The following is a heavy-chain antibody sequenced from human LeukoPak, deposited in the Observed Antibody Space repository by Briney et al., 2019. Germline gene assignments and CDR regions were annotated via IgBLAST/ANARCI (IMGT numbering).Heavy chain of an antibody. CDR3: ARVGWELGYYFDY. V-gene: IGHV3-9*01. CDR1: GFTFDDYA. J-gene: IGHJ4*02. Sequence: GRSLRLSCAASGFTFDDYAMHWVRQAPGKGLEWVSGISWNSGSIGYADSVKGRFTISRHNSKNTLYLQMISLRAEDTAVYYCARVGWELGYYFDYWGQGTLVTVSS. CDR2: ISWNSGSI. D-gene: IGHD1-26*01.